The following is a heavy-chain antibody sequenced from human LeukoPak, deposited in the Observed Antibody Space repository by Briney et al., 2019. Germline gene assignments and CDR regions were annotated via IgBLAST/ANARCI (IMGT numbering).Heavy chain of an antibody. J-gene: IGHJ4*02. CDR2: ISSSGNSI. Sequence: SLILSCVASGSLFSNYEMNWVRGTAGKGLKGLARISSSGNSIYYAESVRCRFTISRDTFKNSLYLQINTISAEDTAVYSCARGSILGDYWGQGTLVTVSS. CDR3: ARGSILGDY. CDR1: GSLFSNYE. D-gene: IGHD2/OR15-2a*01. V-gene: IGHV3-48*03.